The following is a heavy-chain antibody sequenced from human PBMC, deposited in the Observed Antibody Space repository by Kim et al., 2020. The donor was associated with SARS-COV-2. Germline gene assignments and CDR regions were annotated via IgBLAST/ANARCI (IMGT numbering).Heavy chain of an antibody. CDR3: ARDRHYGSGRANVDY. D-gene: IGHD3-10*01. Sequence: QKLQGRVTMTTDTSTSTAYMELRSLRSDDTAVYYCARDRHYGSGRANVDYWGQGTLVTVSS. J-gene: IGHJ4*02. V-gene: IGHV1-18*01.